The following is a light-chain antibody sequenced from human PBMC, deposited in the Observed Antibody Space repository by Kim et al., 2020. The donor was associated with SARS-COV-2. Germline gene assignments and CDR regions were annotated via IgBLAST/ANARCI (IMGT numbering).Light chain of an antibody. V-gene: IGLV3-9*01. CDR1: NIGSKK. J-gene: IGLJ3*02. CDR3: QVWDSSTWV. Sequence: SVALGQTARITCGGNNIGSKKVHWYQQKPGPAPVLVIYRDSNRPSGIPERFSGSNSGNTATLTISRAQAGDEADYYCQVWDSSTWVFGGGTQLTVL. CDR2: RDS.